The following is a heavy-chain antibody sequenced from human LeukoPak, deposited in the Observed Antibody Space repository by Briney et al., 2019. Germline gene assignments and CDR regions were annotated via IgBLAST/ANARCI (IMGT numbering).Heavy chain of an antibody. CDR1: GFTFSSYS. CDR2: ISSRRSTT. D-gene: IGHD3-10*01. CDR3: AKASMVRGVITFDY. V-gene: IGHV3-48*01. J-gene: IGHJ4*02. Sequence: GGSLRLSCVASGFTFSSYSMNWVRQAPGKGLEWVSDISSRRSTTYYADSVKGRFTISRDNSKNTLYLQMNSLRAEDTAVYYCAKASMVRGVITFDYWGQGTLVTVSS.